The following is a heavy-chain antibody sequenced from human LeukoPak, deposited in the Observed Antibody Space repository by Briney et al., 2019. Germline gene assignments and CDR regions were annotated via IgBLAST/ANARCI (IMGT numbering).Heavy chain of an antibody. CDR3: TSGAMLVS. V-gene: IGHV3-15*01. CDR2: IKRKSDGGTT. J-gene: IGHJ5*02. Sequence: GGSLRLSCAASGFAFSNAWMSWVRQAPGKGLEWVGRIKRKSDGGTTDYAAPVKGRFTISRDDSKNTLYLQMNSLKTEDTAVYYCTSGAMLVSWGQGTLVTVSS. CDR1: GFAFSNAW. D-gene: IGHD3-22*01.